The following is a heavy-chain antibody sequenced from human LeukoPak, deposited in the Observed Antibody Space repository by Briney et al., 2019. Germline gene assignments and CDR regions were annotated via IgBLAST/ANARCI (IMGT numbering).Heavy chain of an antibody. V-gene: IGHV3-48*01. CDR1: GFTFSSYS. CDR2: ISSSSSTI. CDR3: ARELYDSSGYYARADY. D-gene: IGHD3-22*01. J-gene: IGHJ4*02. Sequence: GGSLRLSCPASGFTFSSYSMNWVRQAPGKGLEWVSYISSSSSTIYYADSVKGRFTISRDNAKNSLYLQMNSLRAEDTAVYYCARELYDSSGYYARADYWGQGTLVTVSS.